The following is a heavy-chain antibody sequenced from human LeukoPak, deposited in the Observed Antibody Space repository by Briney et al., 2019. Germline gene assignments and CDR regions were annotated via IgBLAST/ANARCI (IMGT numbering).Heavy chain of an antibody. D-gene: IGHD2-15*01. J-gene: IGHJ6*03. V-gene: IGHV4-34*01. Sequence: SETLSLTCAVYGGSFSGYFWSWIRQPPGKGLEWIGDINHNGGTNYNPSLKSRVTISVDTSKNQFSLKLSSVTAADTAVYYCARERAAQFYDYSYSYIDVWGKGTTVTVSS. CDR1: GGSFSGYF. CDR3: ARERAAQFYDYSYSYIDV. CDR2: INHNGGT.